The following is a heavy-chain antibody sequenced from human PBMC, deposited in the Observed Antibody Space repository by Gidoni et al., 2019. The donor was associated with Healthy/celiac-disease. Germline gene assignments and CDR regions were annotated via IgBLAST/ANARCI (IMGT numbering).Heavy chain of an antibody. D-gene: IGHD6-6*01. V-gene: IGHV1-69*01. CDR2: IIPIFGTA. CDR3: AVDKQLEGGSDY. J-gene: IGHJ4*02. Sequence: QVQLLQSGAEVKKPGSSVKVSCQASGGTFSSYAISWVRQAPGQGLEWMGGIIPIFGTANYAQKFQGRVTITADESTSTAYMELSSLRSEDTAVYYCAVDKQLEGGSDYWGQGTLVTVSS. CDR1: GGTFSSYA.